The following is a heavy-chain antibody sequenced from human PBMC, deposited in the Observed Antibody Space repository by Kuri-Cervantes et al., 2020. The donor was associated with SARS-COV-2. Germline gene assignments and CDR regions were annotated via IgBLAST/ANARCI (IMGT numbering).Heavy chain of an antibody. CDR3: ARVDCSSTSCYSDY. D-gene: IGHD2-2*02. J-gene: IGHJ4*02. V-gene: IGHV4-30-2*05. CDR1: GGSISSGGYY. Sequence: SETLSLTCTVSGGSISSGGYYWSWIRQPPGKGLEWIGYIYHSGSTYYNPSLKSRVTISVDTSKNQFSLKLSSVTAADTAVYYCARVDCSSTSCYSDYWGQGTLVTVSS. CDR2: IYHSGST.